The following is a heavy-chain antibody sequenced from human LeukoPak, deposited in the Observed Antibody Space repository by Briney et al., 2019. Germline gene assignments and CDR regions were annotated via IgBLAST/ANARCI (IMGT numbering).Heavy chain of an antibody. V-gene: IGHV4-59*01. CDR3: ARAAVAGIWFDS. Sequence: PSETLSLTCTVSGGSMSSYYWSWIRQPPGKGLEWIAYIYYSGSTNYNPSLKSRLTISVDTPKNQFSLKLSSVTAAGTAVYYCARAAVAGIWFDSWGQGTLVTVSS. D-gene: IGHD6-19*01. CDR2: IYYSGST. J-gene: IGHJ5*01. CDR1: GGSMSSYY.